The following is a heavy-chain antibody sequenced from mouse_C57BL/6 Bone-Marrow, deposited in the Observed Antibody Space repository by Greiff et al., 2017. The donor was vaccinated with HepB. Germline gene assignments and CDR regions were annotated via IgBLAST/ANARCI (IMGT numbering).Heavy chain of an antibody. V-gene: IGHV1-81*01. D-gene: IGHD3-1*01. CDR1: GYTFTSYG. CDR2: IYPRSGNT. CDR3: AGGGGYCGAMDD. Sequence: QVQLQQSGAELARPGASVKLSCKASGYTFTSYGISWVKQRTGQGLEWIGEIYPRSGNTYYTEKFKGKATLTADKSSSTAYMGLRSLTSEDSAVYVCAGGGGYCGAMDDWGQVTSVTVAS. J-gene: IGHJ4*01.